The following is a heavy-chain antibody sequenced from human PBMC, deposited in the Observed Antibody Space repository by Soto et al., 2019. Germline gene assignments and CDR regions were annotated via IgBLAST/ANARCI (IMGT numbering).Heavy chain of an antibody. CDR2: ISGSGGTT. J-gene: IGHJ4*02. D-gene: IGHD6-19*01. Sequence: EVQLLESGGGLVQRGGSLRLSCVASGFTFSSYAMSWVRQPPGKGLEWVSAISGSGGTTYYADSVKGRFTISRDNSKNTVYLQMNSLRAEDKAVDDCAKDIGQQWRPDYWGQGTLVSVSS. CDR1: GFTFSSYA. CDR3: AKDIGQQWRPDY. V-gene: IGHV3-23*01.